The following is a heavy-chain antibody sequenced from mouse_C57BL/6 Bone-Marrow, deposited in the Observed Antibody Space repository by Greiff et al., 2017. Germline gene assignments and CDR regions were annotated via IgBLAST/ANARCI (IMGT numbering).Heavy chain of an antibody. Sequence: QVQLKQSGPELVKPGASVKISCKASGYAFSSSWMNWVKQRPGKGLEWIGRIYPGDGDTNYNGKFKGKATLTADKSSSTAYMQLISLTSADSAVYVCARSRGYYDGSSGAMDYWGQGTSVTVSS. J-gene: IGHJ4*01. D-gene: IGHD1-1*01. V-gene: IGHV1-82*01. CDR1: GYAFSSSW. CDR3: ARSRGYYDGSSGAMDY. CDR2: IYPGDGDT.